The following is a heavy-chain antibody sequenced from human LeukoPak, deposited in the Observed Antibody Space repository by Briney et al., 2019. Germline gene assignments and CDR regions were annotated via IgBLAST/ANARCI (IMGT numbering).Heavy chain of an antibody. V-gene: IGHV4-59*01. Sequence: PSETLSLTCTVSGGSISSYYWSWIRQPPGKGLEWIGYIYYSGSTNYNPSLKSRVTISVDTSKNQFSLKLSSVTAADTAVYYCARARGVWWYYDFDYWGQGTLVTVSS. J-gene: IGHJ4*02. CDR3: ARARGVWWYYDFDY. CDR2: IYYSGST. D-gene: IGHD2-15*01. CDR1: GGSISSYY.